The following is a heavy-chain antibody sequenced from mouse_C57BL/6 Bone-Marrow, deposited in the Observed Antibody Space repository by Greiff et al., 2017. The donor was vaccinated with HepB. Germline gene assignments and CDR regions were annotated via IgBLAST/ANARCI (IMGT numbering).Heavy chain of an antibody. CDR2: IDPETGGT. Sequence: VQLQQSGAELVRPGASVTLSCKASGYTFTDYEMHWVKQTPVHGLEWIGAIDPETGGTAYNQKFKGKAILTADKSSSTAYMALRSLPSEVSAVYYCTTEEAYYITYFAYWGQGTTLTVSS. V-gene: IGHV1-15*01. CDR3: TTEEAYYITYFAY. CDR1: GYTFTDYE. D-gene: IGHD2-12*01. J-gene: IGHJ2*01.